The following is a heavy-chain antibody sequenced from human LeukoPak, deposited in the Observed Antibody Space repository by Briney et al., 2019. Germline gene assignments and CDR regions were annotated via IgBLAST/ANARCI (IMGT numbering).Heavy chain of an antibody. Sequence: SETLSLTCTVSGGSISSSSYYWGWIRQPPGKGLEWIGSIYYSGSTYYNPSLKSRVTISVDTSKNQFSLKLSSVTAADTAVYYCARGMWLRSPESYYYYYYYMDVWGKGTTVTISS. V-gene: IGHV4-39*07. D-gene: IGHD5-12*01. CDR1: GGSISSSSYY. J-gene: IGHJ6*03. CDR3: ARGMWLRSPESYYYYYYYMDV. CDR2: IYYSGST.